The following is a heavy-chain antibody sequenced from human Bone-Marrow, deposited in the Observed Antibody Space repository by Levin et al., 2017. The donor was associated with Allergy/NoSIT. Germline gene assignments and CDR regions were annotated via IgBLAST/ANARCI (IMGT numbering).Heavy chain of an antibody. J-gene: IGHJ4*02. CDR1: GFTFSSYS. CDR3: ALGGGFMAREYCSSTSCHLDF. CDR2: IDATSSYI. Sequence: GGSLRLSCAASGFTFSSYSMHWVRQAPGKGLEWVSYIDATSSYIYNADSVKGRFNIYRDNADTSLYLQLHSLRADDTAVYFCALGGGFMAREYCSSTSCHLDFWGQGTLVTVSS. D-gene: IGHD2-2*01. V-gene: IGHV3-21*01.